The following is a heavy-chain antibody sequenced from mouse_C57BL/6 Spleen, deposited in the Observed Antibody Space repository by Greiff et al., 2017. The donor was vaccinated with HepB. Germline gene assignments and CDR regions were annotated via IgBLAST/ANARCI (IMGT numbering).Heavy chain of an antibody. CDR3: ARARGWEGFDY. CDR1: GYSITSGYD. J-gene: IGHJ2*01. CDR2: ISYSGST. D-gene: IGHD4-1*01. V-gene: IGHV3-1*01. Sequence: VQLKESGPGMVKPSQSLSLTCTVTGYSITSGYDWHWIRHFPGNKLEWMGYISYSGSTNYNPSLKSRISITHDTSKNHFFLKLNSVTTEDTATYYCARARGWEGFDYWGQGTTLTVSS.